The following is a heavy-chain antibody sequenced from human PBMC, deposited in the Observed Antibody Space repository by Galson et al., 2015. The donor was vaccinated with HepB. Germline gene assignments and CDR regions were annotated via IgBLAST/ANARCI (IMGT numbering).Heavy chain of an antibody. CDR1: GFTFNIYG. V-gene: IGHV3-33*01. D-gene: IGHD5-24*01. J-gene: IGHJ4*02. CDR2: IWYDGSKK. Sequence: SLRLSCAASGFTFNIYGMHWVRQAPGKGLEWVAVIWYDGSKKYYADSVKGRFTISRDNSKNTLFLQMNSLRAEDTAVYYCARSARGVEMATMALDYWGQGTLVTVSS. CDR3: ARSARGVEMATMALDY.